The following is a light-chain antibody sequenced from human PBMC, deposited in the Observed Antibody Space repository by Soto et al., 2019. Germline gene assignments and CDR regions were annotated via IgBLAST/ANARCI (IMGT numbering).Light chain of an antibody. V-gene: IGLV3-1*01. J-gene: IGLJ2*01. Sequence: SYELTQPPSVSVSPGQTATITCSGDKLGNKYTSWSQQKPGQSPVLVIYEDSKRPSGIPERISGSNSGSTATLTISGAQAMDEADYYCQVWDSSTVVFGGGTKLTVL. CDR3: QVWDSSTVV. CDR2: EDS. CDR1: KLGNKY.